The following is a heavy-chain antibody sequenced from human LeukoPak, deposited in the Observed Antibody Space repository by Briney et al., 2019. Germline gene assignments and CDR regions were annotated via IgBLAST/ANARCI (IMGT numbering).Heavy chain of an antibody. CDR3: IVVVTAIPH. CDR1: GYTFTSYG. V-gene: IGHV1-18*01. CDR2: ISVYNGNT. J-gene: IGHJ4*02. D-gene: IGHD2-21*02. Sequence: GASVKVSCXASGYTFTSYGINWVRQAPGQGLEWMGWISVYNGNTNYAQKLQGRVTMTTDTSTSTAYMELRSLTSDDTAVYYAIVVVTAIPHWGQGTPVTVSS.